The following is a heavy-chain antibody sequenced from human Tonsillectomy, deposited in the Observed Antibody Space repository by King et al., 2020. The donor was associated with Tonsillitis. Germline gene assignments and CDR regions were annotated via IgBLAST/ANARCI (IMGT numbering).Heavy chain of an antibody. V-gene: IGHV3-23*01. CDR2: ISGTGSST. D-gene: IGHD3-3*01. CDR1: EFTFSSYV. J-gene: IGHJ4*02. CDR3: AKDLTYYRVWSVLQFYS. Sequence: VQLQESGGGLQQPGGSLRLSCAASEFTFSSYVMSWVRQAPGKGLEWVSAISGTGSSTYYADSVKGRFTISRDNSKNTLYLQMNSLRVEDTAVYYCAKDLTYYRVWSVLQFYSWGQGTLVTVSS.